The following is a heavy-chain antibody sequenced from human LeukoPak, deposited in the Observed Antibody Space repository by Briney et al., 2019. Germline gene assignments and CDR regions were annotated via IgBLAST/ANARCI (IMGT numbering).Heavy chain of an antibody. Sequence: GGSQRLSCAASGFTFSSFQMSWVRQAPGKGLEWISYTSASGSDIYYADSVKGRFTISRDNAKNSLYLQMNSLRAEDTAVYYCARWGRSDSFPTKFDYWGQGTLVAVSS. D-gene: IGHD2-15*01. V-gene: IGHV3-48*03. CDR3: ARWGRSDSFPTKFDY. CDR2: TSASGSDI. J-gene: IGHJ4*02. CDR1: GFTFSSFQ.